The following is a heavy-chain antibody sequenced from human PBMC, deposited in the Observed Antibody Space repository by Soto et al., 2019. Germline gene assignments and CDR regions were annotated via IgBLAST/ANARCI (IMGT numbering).Heavy chain of an antibody. CDR1: GGSISSGGYY. V-gene: IGHV4-31*03. J-gene: IGHJ5*02. Sequence: PSETLSLTCTVSGGSISSGGYYWSWIRQHPGKGLEWIGYIYYSGSTYYNPSLKSRVTISVDTSKNQFSLKLSSVTAADTAVYYCARDYDSSGYYSRGFDPWGQGTLVTVSS. D-gene: IGHD3-22*01. CDR3: ARDYDSSGYYSRGFDP. CDR2: IYYSGST.